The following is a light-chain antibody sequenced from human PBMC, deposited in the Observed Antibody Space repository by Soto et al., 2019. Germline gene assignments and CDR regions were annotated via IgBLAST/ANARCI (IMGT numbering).Light chain of an antibody. J-gene: IGKJ1*01. V-gene: IGKV1-27*01. CDR1: QGISNY. Sequence: DVQMTQSPSSLSASVGERVTITCRASQGISNYLVWYQQKQGKDPKLLIYAASTLQTGGPSRFSGSGSGTDFTLTISSLQPEDVATYYCQKDNSAPRTFGQGTKVEIK. CDR2: AAS. CDR3: QKDNSAPRT.